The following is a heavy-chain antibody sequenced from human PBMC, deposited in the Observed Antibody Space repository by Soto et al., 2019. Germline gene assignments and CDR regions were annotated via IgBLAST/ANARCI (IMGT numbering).Heavy chain of an antibody. CDR3: ARDQGYFDY. J-gene: IGHJ4*02. CDR2: IYYSGST. CDR1: GGSISSSSYY. Sequence: NPSETLSLTCTVSGGSISSSSYYWGWIRQPPGKGLEWIGSIYYSGSTYYNPSLKSRVTISVDTSKNQFSLKLSSVTAADTAVYYCARDQGYFDYWGQGTLVTVSS. V-gene: IGHV4-39*02.